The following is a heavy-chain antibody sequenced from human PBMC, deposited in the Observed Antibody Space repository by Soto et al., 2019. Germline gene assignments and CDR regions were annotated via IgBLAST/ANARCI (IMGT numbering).Heavy chain of an antibody. J-gene: IGHJ4*02. Sequence: ASVKVSCKASGYTFTSYAIDWVRQAPGQRLEWMGWINAGNGNTKYSQKFQGRVTITRDTSASTAYMELSSLRSEDTAVYYCARPHFSSSYYFDYWGQGTLVTVSS. V-gene: IGHV1-3*01. CDR3: ARPHFSSSYYFDY. CDR2: INAGNGNT. D-gene: IGHD6-13*01. CDR1: GYTFTSYA.